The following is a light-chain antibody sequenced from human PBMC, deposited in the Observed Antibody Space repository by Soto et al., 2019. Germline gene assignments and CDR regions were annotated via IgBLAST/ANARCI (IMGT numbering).Light chain of an antibody. Sequence: DIQMTQSPSSLSASVGDSVTISCRASQSIFTYLHWYQQKPGTAPRLLISRVSSVQSGVPPRFSGSGSGRDFTLSISSLRPEDIGTYFCQQTYSVPWTFGPGTRVEI. V-gene: IGKV1-39*01. CDR2: RVS. CDR3: QQTYSVPWT. J-gene: IGKJ1*01. CDR1: QSIFTY.